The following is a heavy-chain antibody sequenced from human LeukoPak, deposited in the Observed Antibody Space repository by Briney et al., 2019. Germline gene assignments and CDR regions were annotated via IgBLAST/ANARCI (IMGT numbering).Heavy chain of an antibody. J-gene: IGHJ5*02. Sequence: GGSLRLSCAASGFTFSSYSMNWVRQAPGKGLEWVSSISSSSSYIYYADSVKGRFTISRDNAKNSLYLQMNGLRAEDTAVYYCAGGGYSYGSNWFDPWGQGTLVTVSS. D-gene: IGHD5-18*01. CDR3: AGGGYSYGSNWFDP. V-gene: IGHV3-21*01. CDR2: ISSSSSYI. CDR1: GFTFSSYS.